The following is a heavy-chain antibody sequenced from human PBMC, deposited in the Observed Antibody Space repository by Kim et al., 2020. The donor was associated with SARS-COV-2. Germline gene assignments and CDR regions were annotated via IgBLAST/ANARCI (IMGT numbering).Heavy chain of an antibody. J-gene: IGHJ4*02. CDR1: GFTFSSYA. D-gene: IGHD5-12*01. CDR3: ARERDGYNFGGKRFDY. Sequence: GGSLRLSCAASGFTFSSYAMHWVRQAPGKGLEWAAVISYDGSNKYYADSVKGRFTISRDNSKKTLSLQMNSLRAEDTAVYYCARERDGYNFGGKRFDYWGQGTLVTVSS. CDR2: ISYDGSNK. V-gene: IGHV3-30*04.